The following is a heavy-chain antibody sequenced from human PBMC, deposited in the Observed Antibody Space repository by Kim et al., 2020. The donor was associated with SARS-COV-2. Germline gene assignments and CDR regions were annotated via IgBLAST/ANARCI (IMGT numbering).Heavy chain of an antibody. CDR1: GFTFTSSA. V-gene: IGHV1-58*02. CDR3: AADLRGSSSGYYSDY. D-gene: IGHD3-22*01. CDR2: IVVGSGNT. J-gene: IGHJ4*02. Sequence: SVKVSCKASGFTFTSSAMQWVRQARGQRLEWIGWIVVGSGNTNYAQKFQERVTITRDMSTSTAYMELSSLRSEDTAVYYCAADLRGSSSGYYSDYWGQGTLVTVSS.